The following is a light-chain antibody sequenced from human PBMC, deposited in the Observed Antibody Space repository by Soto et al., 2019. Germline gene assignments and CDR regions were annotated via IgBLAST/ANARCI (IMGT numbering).Light chain of an antibody. Sequence: EIVLTQSPGTLSLSPGERATLSCRASQSVSSSYLAWYQQKSGQTPRLLIYGASSRATGIPDRFSGSGSGTYFTLTISRLEPEDFAVYYCQQYDSSPPITFGGGTKVEIK. CDR1: QSVSSSY. CDR2: GAS. V-gene: IGKV3-20*01. CDR3: QQYDSSPPIT. J-gene: IGKJ4*01.